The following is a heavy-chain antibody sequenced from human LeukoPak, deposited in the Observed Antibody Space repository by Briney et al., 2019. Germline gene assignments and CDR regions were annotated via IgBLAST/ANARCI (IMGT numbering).Heavy chain of an antibody. Sequence: GGSLILSCAASGFTFSSYAMSWVRQASGKGLEWVSSISGSGTNTYYADSVKGRFTTSRDNSRNLLFLQMSSLRVEDTAVYYCAKRRHYYGSGDYYRDPWGQGTLVTVSS. CDR2: ISGSGTNT. J-gene: IGHJ5*02. D-gene: IGHD3-10*01. CDR1: GFTFSSYA. V-gene: IGHV3-23*01. CDR3: AKRRHYYGSGDYYRDP.